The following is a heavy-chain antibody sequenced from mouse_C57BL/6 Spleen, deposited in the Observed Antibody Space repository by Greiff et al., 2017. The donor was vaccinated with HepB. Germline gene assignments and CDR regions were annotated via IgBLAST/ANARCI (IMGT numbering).Heavy chain of an antibody. Sequence: QVQLKESGPELVKPGDSVKISCKASGYAFSSSWMNWVKQRPGKGLEWIGRIYPGDGDTNYNGKFKGKATLTADKSSSTAYMQLSSLTSEDSAVYFCARDGTTVLDYWGQGTTLTVSS. V-gene: IGHV1-82*01. D-gene: IGHD1-1*01. CDR3: ARDGTTVLDY. J-gene: IGHJ2*01. CDR1: GYAFSSSW. CDR2: IYPGDGDT.